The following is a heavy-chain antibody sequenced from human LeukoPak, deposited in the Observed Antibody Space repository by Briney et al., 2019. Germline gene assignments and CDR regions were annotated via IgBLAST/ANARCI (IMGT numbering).Heavy chain of an antibody. CDR2: IYTGGAT. CDR1: GFTINHYY. V-gene: IGHV3-66*01. Sequence: QSGGPLRLSCAASGFTINHYYMTWIRQAPGKGLAWVSVIYTGGATNYGDSVKGRFTISRDNSKNTLYLQMNSLRADDTAIYYCARGQSYCGADCYSDWGQGTLVTVSS. CDR3: ARGQSYCGADCYSD. D-gene: IGHD2-21*02. J-gene: IGHJ4*02.